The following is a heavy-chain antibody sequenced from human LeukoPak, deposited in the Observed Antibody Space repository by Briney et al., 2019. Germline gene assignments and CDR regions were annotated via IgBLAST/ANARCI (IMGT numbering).Heavy chain of an antibody. CDR3: AREKIVVVTIEAFDY. D-gene: IGHD3-22*01. Sequence: GGSLRLSCAASGFTFSSYSMNWVRQAPGKGLEWVSSISSSSSYIYYADSVKGRFAISRDNAKNSLYLQMNSLRAEDTAVYYCAREKIVVVTIEAFDYWGQGTLVTVSS. J-gene: IGHJ4*02. V-gene: IGHV3-21*01. CDR1: GFTFSSYS. CDR2: ISSSSSYI.